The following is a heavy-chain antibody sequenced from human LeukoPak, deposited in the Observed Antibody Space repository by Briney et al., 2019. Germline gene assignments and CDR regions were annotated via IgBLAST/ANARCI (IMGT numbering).Heavy chain of an antibody. CDR3: ARASTTVWAFDI. V-gene: IGHV4-4*02. Sequence: SETLSLTCAVSGGSFSSSNWWSWVRQPPGKGREWIGEIYHSGSTNYNPSLKSRVTISVDKSKNQFSLKLSSVTAADTAVYYCARASTTVWAFDIWGQGTMVTVSS. CDR1: GGSFSSSNW. J-gene: IGHJ3*02. CDR2: IYHSGST. D-gene: IGHD4-17*01.